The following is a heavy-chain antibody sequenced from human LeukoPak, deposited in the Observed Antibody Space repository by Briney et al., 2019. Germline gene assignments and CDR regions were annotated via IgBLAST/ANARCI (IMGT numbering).Heavy chain of an antibody. CDR1: GGTLSSYA. J-gene: IGHJ6*02. CDR2: ISPIFGTA. Sequence: ASVKVSCKASGGTLSSYAISWVRQAPGQGLEWMGGISPIFGTANYAQKFQGRVTITADESTSTAYVELSSLRSEDTAVFYCARVSLSRNYYYYYGMDVWGQGTTVTVSS. V-gene: IGHV1-69*13. CDR3: ARVSLSRNYYYYYGMDV. D-gene: IGHD2-2*01.